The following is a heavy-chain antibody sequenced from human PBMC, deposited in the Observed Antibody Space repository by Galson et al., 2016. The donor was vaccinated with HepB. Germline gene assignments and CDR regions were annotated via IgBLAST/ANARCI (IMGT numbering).Heavy chain of an antibody. Sequence: SLRLSCAASGFTFSSYWMHWVRLGSGKGLEWVSAISGGGDSTVYADSVKGRFTISRDNAKNTLYLQMNRLRVEDTAVNYCAKYVYDTRSPDGHFDYWGQGTLVTVSS. D-gene: IGHD3-22*01. CDR2: ISGGGDST. J-gene: IGHJ4*02. CDR3: AKYVYDTRSPDGHFDY. V-gene: IGHV3-23*01. CDR1: GFTFSSYW.